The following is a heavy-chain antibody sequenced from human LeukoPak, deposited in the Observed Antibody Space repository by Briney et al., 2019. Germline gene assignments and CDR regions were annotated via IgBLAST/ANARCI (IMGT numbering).Heavy chain of an antibody. Sequence: PGGSLRLSCAASGFTFSDYYMSWLRQAPGKGLEWVSYISGGGTTIYYADSVKGRFTISRDNAKNSLYLQMNSLRAEDTAVYYCARDRTSSSWRPDSFDIWGQGTMVSASP. CDR3: ARDRTSSSWRPDSFDI. J-gene: IGHJ3*02. V-gene: IGHV3-11*01. D-gene: IGHD6-13*01. CDR1: GFTFSDYY. CDR2: ISGGGTTI.